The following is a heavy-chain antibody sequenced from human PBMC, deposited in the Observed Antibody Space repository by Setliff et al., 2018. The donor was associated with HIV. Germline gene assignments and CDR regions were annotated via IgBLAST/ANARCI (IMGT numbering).Heavy chain of an antibody. Sequence: QTGGSLRLSCAASGLTFRSYAMSWVRQAPGKGLEWVSGISGSGGSKYYADSVKGRFTISRDNSKSMLYVQMNRLRVEDTAVYYCAKDGISGGAYPPYYFDYWGHGTLVTVSS. CDR2: ISGSGGSK. V-gene: IGHV3-23*01. D-gene: IGHD2-15*01. J-gene: IGHJ4*01. CDR1: GLTFRSYA. CDR3: AKDGISGGAYPPYYFDY.